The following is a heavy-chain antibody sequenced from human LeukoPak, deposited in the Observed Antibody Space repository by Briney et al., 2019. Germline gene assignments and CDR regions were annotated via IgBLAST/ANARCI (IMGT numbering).Heavy chain of an antibody. D-gene: IGHD6-25*01. CDR2: IYYSGST. CDR3: ARDLRRLYYFDY. Sequence: KPSETLSLTCTVSGGSISSYYWSWIRQPPGKGLEWIGYIYYSGSTNYNPSLKSRVTISVDTSKNQFSLKLSSVTAADTAVYYCARDLRRLYYFDYWGQGTLVTVSS. V-gene: IGHV4-59*01. J-gene: IGHJ4*02. CDR1: GGSISSYY.